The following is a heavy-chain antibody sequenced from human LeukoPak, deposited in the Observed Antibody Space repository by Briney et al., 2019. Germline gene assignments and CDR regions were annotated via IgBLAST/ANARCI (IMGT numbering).Heavy chain of an antibody. V-gene: IGHV3-30*02. CDR2: IRYDGSNK. CDR1: GFTFHNYD. Sequence: PGGSLRLSCATSGFTFHNYDMHWVRQAPGKGLEWVAFIRYDGSNKYYADSVKGRFTISRDNSKNTLYLQMNSLRAEDTAVYYCEVTTPGYWGQGTLVTVSS. D-gene: IGHD4-17*01. CDR3: EVTTPGY. J-gene: IGHJ4*02.